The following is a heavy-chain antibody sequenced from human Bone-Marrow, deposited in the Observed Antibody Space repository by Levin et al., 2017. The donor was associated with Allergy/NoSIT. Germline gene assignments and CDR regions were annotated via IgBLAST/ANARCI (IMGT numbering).Heavy chain of an antibody. CDR1: GYSISSGYY. CDR3: ARETDYYDSSGYYDGAA. Sequence: SQTLSLTCAVSGYSISSGYYWGWIRQPPGKGLEWIGSIYHSGSTYYNPSLKSRVTISVDTSKNQFSLKLSYVTAADTAVYYCARETDYYDSSGYYDGAAWGQGTLVTVSS. J-gene: IGHJ5*02. CDR2: IYHSGST. D-gene: IGHD3-22*01. V-gene: IGHV4-38-2*02.